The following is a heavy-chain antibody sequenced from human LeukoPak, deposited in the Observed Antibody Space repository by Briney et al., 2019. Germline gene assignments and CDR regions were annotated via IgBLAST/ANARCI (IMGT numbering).Heavy chain of an antibody. J-gene: IGHJ6*02. CDR1: GFTFSSYA. CDR2: ISGSGGSK. Sequence: GGSLRLSCAASGFTFSSYAMNWVRQAPGKGLEWVSAISGSGGSKYYADYVKGRFTISRDNSNNTLYLQMNSLRAEDTAVYYCGKSAGRYYYYGMDVWGQGTTVTVSS. V-gene: IGHV3-23*01. D-gene: IGHD3-10*01. CDR3: GKSAGRYYYYGMDV.